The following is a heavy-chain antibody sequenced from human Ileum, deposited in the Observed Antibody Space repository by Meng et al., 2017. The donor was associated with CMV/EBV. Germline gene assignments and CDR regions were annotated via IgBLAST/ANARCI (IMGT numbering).Heavy chain of an antibody. CDR3: AKDYFDY. J-gene: IGHJ4*02. V-gene: IGHV3-23*01. Sequence: ESLKISCAASGFTFSSYAMSWVRQAPGKGLEWVSAISGSGGSTYYADSVKGRFTISRDNSKNTLYLQMNSPRAEDTAVYYCAKDYFDYWGQGTLVTVSS. CDR1: GFTFSSYA. CDR2: ISGSGGST.